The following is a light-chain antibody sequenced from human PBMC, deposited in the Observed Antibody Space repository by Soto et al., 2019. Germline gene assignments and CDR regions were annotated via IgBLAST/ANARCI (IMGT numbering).Light chain of an antibody. Sequence: EIVLTQSPGTLSLSPGEGATVSCRASQSVSNDFLAWYQQKPGQAPRLLIYGASTRATDVPDRFSGSGSGADFTLTITRLEPEDFAVYYCQEYGSSPLLTFGGGTKVDIK. J-gene: IGKJ4*01. CDR3: QEYGSSPLLT. CDR1: QSVSNDF. V-gene: IGKV3-20*01. CDR2: GAS.